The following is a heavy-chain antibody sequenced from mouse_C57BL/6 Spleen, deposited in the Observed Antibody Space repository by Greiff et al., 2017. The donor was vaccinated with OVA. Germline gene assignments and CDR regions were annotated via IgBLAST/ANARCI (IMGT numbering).Heavy chain of an antibody. J-gene: IGHJ3*01. D-gene: IGHD3-2*02. CDR2: IDPSDSET. V-gene: IGHV1-52*01. CDR1: GYTFTSYW. CDR3: ARSAQATAGFAY. Sequence: VQLQQPGAELVRPGSSVKLSCKASGYTFTSYWMHWVKQRPIQGLEWIGNIDPSDSETHYNQKFKDKATLTVDKSSSTAYMQLSSLTSEDSAVYYCARSAQATAGFAYWGQGTLVTVSA.